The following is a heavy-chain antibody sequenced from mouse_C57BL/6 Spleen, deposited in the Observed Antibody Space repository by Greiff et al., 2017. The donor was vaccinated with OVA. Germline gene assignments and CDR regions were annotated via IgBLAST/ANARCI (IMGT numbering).Heavy chain of an antibody. CDR1: GYAFSSSW. D-gene: IGHD4-1*01. J-gene: IGHJ2*01. CDR3: ARGDWDYYFDY. Sequence: VQLQQSGPELVKPGASVKISCKASGYAFSSSWMNWVKQRPGKGLEWIGRIYPGDGDTNYNGKFKGKATLTADKSSSTAYMQLSSLTSEDSAVYFCARGDWDYYFDYWGQGTTLTVSS. V-gene: IGHV1-82*01. CDR2: IYPGDGDT.